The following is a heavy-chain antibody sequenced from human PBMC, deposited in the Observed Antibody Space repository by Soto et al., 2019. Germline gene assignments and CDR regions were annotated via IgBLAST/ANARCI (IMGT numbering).Heavy chain of an antibody. CDR1: GFTFNNAW. J-gene: IGHJ4*02. V-gene: IGHV3-15*01. CDR2: IKSKTDGGTT. D-gene: IGHD3-10*02. Sequence: EVQLVESGGGLVKPGGSLRLSCAASGFTFNNAWMNWVRQPPGKGLEWVGRIKSKTDGGTTDYVAPVKGRFTISRDDSKNTLYLQMNSLKTEDTGFYYCTYQLLFGARWGQGTLVTVSS. CDR3: TYQLLFGAR.